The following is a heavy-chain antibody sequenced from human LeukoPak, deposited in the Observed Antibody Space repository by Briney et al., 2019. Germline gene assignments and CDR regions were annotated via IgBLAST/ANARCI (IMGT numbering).Heavy chain of an antibody. J-gene: IGHJ6*02. V-gene: IGHV3-7*01. D-gene: IGHD2/OR15-2a*01. Sequence: GGSLRLFCAASGFTFSTYWMSWVRQAPGKGLEWVANIRQDGSDKYYVDSVKGRFTISRDNAKNSLYLQMNSLRAEDTAVYYCARGTLNYYGMDVWGQGTTVTVSS. CDR1: GFTFSTYW. CDR3: ARGTLNYYGMDV. CDR2: IRQDGSDK.